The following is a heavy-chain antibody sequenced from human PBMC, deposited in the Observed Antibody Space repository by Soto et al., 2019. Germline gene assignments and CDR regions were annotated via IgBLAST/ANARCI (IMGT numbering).Heavy chain of an antibody. CDR1: GGSFSGYY. J-gene: IGHJ4*02. D-gene: IGHD3-22*01. Sequence: SETLSLTCAVYGGSFSGYYWSWIRQPPGKGLEWIGEINHSGSTNYNPSLKSRVTISVDTSKNQFSLKLSSVTTADTAVYYCASFNYYDSSGYYTVWGQGTLVTVSS. V-gene: IGHV4-34*01. CDR2: INHSGST. CDR3: ASFNYYDSSGYYTV.